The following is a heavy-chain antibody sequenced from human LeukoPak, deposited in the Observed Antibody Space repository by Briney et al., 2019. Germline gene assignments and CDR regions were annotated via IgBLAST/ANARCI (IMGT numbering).Heavy chain of an antibody. D-gene: IGHD3/OR15-3a*01. CDR1: GGSFSGVY. J-gene: IGHJ4*02. CDR2: INHSGST. CDR3: ARQTGSGLFILP. Sequence: PSETLSLTCGVYGGSFSGVYWSWIRQSPGKGLEWIGEINHSGSTNYNPSLKSRVTISVDTSKNQFSLKLSSVTAADTAVYYCARQTGSGLFILPGGQGTLVTVSS. V-gene: IGHV4-34*01.